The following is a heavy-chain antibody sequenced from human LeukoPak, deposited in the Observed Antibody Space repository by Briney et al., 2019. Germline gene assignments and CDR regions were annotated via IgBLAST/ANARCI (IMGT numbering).Heavy chain of an antibody. Sequence: GGSLRLSCAASGFTFSSYGMHCVRQAPGKGLEWVAVISYDGSNKYYADSVKGRFTISRDNSKNTLYLQMNSLRAEDTAVYYCAKTHYYDSSGYYPFDYWGQGTLVTVSS. CDR3: AKTHYYDSSGYYPFDY. V-gene: IGHV3-30*18. D-gene: IGHD3-22*01. CDR1: GFTFSSYG. J-gene: IGHJ4*02. CDR2: ISYDGSNK.